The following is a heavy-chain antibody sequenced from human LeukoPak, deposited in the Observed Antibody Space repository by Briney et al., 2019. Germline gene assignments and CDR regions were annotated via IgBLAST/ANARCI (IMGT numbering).Heavy chain of an antibody. CDR2: MKEDGSET. Sequence: GGSLRLSCAASGFTFSNYWMSWVRQAPGKGPEWVANMKEDGSETYYVDSMEGRFTISRDDAKNSLYLQMNSLRVEDTAVYYCARDQYFWSGSVYWGPGTLVTVSS. J-gene: IGHJ4*02. CDR3: ARDQYFWSGSVY. CDR1: GFTFSNYW. V-gene: IGHV3-7*01. D-gene: IGHD3-3*01.